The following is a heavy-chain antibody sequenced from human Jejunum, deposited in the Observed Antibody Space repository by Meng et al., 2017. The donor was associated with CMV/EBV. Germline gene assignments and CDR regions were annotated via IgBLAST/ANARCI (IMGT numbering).Heavy chain of an antibody. CDR1: FPFNHYA. D-gene: IGHD6-19*01. V-gene: IGHV3-23*01. J-gene: IGHJ4*02. Sequence: FPFNHYAMAWVRPAPGKGLEWVSTISGTGGTTYYADSVKGRFTISRDDSRNTLYLQMNSLRVEDTAVFYCARGDSSTSWLVFDYWGLGTLVTVSS. CDR3: ARGDSSTSWLVFDY. CDR2: ISGTGGTT.